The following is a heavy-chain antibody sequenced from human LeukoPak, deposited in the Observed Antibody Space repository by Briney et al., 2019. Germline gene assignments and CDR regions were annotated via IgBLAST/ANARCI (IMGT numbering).Heavy chain of an antibody. D-gene: IGHD2-15*01. V-gene: IGHV6-1*01. CDR3: TRDRLQVVDY. J-gene: IGHJ4*02. CDR2: TYYRSKWDT. Sequence: SQTLSLTCAISGDSVPSDSAAWSWIRQSPSRGLEWLGRTYYRSKWDTDYVDPVKGRITINVDTSRNQFSLHLNSVTPEDTAIYFCTRDRLQVVDYWGQGTLVTVSS. CDR1: GDSVPSDSAA.